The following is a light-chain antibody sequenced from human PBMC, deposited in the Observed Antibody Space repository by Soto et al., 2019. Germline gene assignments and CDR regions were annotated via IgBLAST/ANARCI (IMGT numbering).Light chain of an antibody. CDR3: SSFTTNNTVV. CDR1: SSDIGGYNY. V-gene: IGLV2-14*01. Sequence: QSALAQPASVSGSPGQSLTISCTGSSSDIGGYNYVSWYQQHPTKAPKVLIFGVVNRPSGIPNRLSASKSGNTASLTISGLQGEDEAVYYCSSFTTNNTVVFGGGTKLTVL. J-gene: IGLJ2*01. CDR2: GVV.